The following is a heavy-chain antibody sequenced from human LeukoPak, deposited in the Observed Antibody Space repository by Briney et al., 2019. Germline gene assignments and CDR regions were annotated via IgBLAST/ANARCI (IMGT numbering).Heavy chain of an antibody. CDR2: IYHSGST. V-gene: IGHV4-61*10. CDR3: ARVRVPAAIAGAFDI. D-gene: IGHD2-2*02. J-gene: IGHJ3*02. CDR1: GGSISSGSYY. Sequence: SETLSLTCTVSGGSISSGSYYWSWIRQPAGKGLEWIGEIYHSGSTNYNPSLKSRVTISVDKSKNQFSLKLSSVTAADTAVYYCARVRVPAAIAGAFDIWGQGTMVTVSS.